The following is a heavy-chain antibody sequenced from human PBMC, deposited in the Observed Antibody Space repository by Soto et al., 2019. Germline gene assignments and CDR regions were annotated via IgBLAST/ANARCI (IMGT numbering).Heavy chain of an antibody. CDR2: ISAYNGNT. J-gene: IGHJ6*03. CDR3: ARSGVLRFLEWSRSYYYYMDV. V-gene: IGHV1-18*01. CDR1: GYTFTSYG. Sequence: ASVKVSCKASGYTFTSYGISWVRQAPGQGLEWMGWISAYNGNTNYAQKLQGRVTMTTDTSTSTAYMELRSLRSDDTAVYYCARSGVLRFLEWSRSYYYYMDVWGKGTTVTVS. D-gene: IGHD3-3*01.